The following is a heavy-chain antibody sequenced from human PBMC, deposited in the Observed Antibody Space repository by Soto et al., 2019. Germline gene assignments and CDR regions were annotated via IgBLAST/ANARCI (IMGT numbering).Heavy chain of an antibody. CDR2: ISYDGSNK. J-gene: IGHJ4*02. CDR3: ASRQSGSYSSPTGL. CDR1: GFTFSTHD. D-gene: IGHD1-26*01. V-gene: IGHV3-30-3*01. Sequence: QVQLVESGGGVVQPGRSLRLSCAASGFTFSTHDMHWVRQAPGKGLEWVAVISYDGSNKYYADSVKGRFTISRDNSKNTLYLQVDSLRGEDTAVYYCASRQSGSYSSPTGLWGQGTLVTVSS.